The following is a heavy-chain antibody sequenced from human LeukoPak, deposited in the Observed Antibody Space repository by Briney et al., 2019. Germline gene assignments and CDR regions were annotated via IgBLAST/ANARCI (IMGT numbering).Heavy chain of an antibody. CDR1: GFTVSSNS. D-gene: IGHD3-9*01. CDR2: IYSDNT. CDR3: ARVGRDILTGYPDYYYMDV. V-gene: IGHV3-53*01. J-gene: IGHJ6*03. Sequence: GGSLRLSCTVSGFTVSSNSMSWVRQAPGKGLERVSFIYSDNTHYSDSVKGRFTISRDNSKNTLYLQMNSLRAEDTAVYYCARVGRDILTGYPDYYYMDVWGKGTTVTISS.